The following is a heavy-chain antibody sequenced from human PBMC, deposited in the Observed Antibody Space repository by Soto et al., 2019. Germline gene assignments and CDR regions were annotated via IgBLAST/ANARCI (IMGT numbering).Heavy chain of an antibody. CDR3: AHYDSSGYYRY. Sequence: SETLSLTCTVSGGSSRNYYWSWIRQPPGKGLEWIGYIYYSGSTNYNPSLKSRVTFSVDTSKNQFSLKLSSVTAADTAVYYCAHYDSSGYYRYWGQGTLVTVSS. CDR1: GGSSRNYY. V-gene: IGHV4-59*08. CDR2: IYYSGST. J-gene: IGHJ4*02. D-gene: IGHD3-22*01.